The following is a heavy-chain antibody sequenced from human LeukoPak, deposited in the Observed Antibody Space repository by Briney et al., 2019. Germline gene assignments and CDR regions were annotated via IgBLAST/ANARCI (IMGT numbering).Heavy chain of an antibody. CDR2: ISSSGSTI. CDR1: GFTYSEYH. Sequence: PGGSLRLSCAPSGFTYSEYHMRWIRQAPGKGLEWVSYISSSGSTIYYADSVTGRFTISRDNAKNSLYLQMNSLRAEDTAVYYCARNLGSSWSMYNWFDPWGQGTLVTVSS. D-gene: IGHD6-13*01. V-gene: IGHV3-11*01. J-gene: IGHJ5*02. CDR3: ARNLGSSWSMYNWFDP.